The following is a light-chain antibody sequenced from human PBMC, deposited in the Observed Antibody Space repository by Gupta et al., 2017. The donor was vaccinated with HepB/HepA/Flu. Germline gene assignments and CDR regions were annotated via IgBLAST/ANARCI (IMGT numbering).Light chain of an antibody. CDR2: GAG. V-gene: IGKV1-17*01. CDR3: LQYATYPRT. Sequence: DIQMTQSPFSLSASAGDRVTITCRASQDIENDLSWYQQKEGKVPKRLIYGAGNLESGVPFRFGGSRSGTEFTLTISSLQPEDFATYYCLQYATYPRTFGQGTRLEIK. CDR1: QDIEND. J-gene: IGKJ2*01.